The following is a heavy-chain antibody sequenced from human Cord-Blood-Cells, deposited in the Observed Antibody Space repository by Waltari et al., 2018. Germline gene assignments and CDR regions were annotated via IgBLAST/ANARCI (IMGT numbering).Heavy chain of an antibody. CDR2: SSPSFGTA. Sequence: QVQLVQSGAEVKKPGSSVKVSCKDSGGTFRSYAISWVRQAPGQGLGWMGGSSPSFGTASYAQQFQGRVTITADESTSTAYMELSSLRSEDTAVYYCANTAPYRSSYYYYGMDVWGQGTTVTVSS. J-gene: IGHJ6*02. V-gene: IGHV1-69*01. CDR3: ANTAPYRSSYYYYGMDV. CDR1: GGTFRSYA. D-gene: IGHD6-6*01.